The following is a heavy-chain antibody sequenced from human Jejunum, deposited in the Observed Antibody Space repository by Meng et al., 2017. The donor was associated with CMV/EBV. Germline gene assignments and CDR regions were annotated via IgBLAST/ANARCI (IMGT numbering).Heavy chain of an antibody. V-gene: IGHV7-4-1*02. CDR2: IDTNTGNP. J-gene: IGHJ4*02. Sequence: QVQLVQSGSELKRPGASVTVSCKASGYTFTSYAMNWVRQAPGQGLEWMGWIDTNTGNPTYAQGFTGRFVFSLDTSVSTAYLQISSLKAADTAVYYCARLYCSGGSCYTIDYWGQGTLVTVSS. D-gene: IGHD2-15*01. CDR3: ARLYCSGGSCYTIDY. CDR1: GYTFTSYA.